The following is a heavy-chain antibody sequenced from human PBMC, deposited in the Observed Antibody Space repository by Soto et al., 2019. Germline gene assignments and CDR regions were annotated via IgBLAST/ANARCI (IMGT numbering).Heavy chain of an antibody. CDR3: ARWESGDWYLGI. CDR2: INPDGTLK. Sequence: GGSLRLSCAASGFALSGYWMTWVRQAPGKGLEWVASINPDGTLKYYVDSVKGRFTISRDNADNSLFLQMISLRVEDAAVYYCARWESGDWYLGIWGQGTLVTVSS. V-gene: IGHV3-7*03. J-gene: IGHJ4*02. CDR1: GFALSGYW. D-gene: IGHD2-21*02.